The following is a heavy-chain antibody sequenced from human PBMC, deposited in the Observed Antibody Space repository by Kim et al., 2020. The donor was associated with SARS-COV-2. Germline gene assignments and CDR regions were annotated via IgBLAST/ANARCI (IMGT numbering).Heavy chain of an antibody. Sequence: SETLSLTCTVSRGFISEYYWSWIRQAPGKGLEWIGYIHHNGITNYNPSFKSRVSISINLSKNQFSFNLNSVTTADTAVYYCANKRAERGGFIESWGQGTL. J-gene: IGHJ4*02. CDR2: IHHNGIT. V-gene: IGHV4-59*01. CDR3: ANKRAERGGFIES. D-gene: IGHD1-26*01. CDR1: RGFISEYY.